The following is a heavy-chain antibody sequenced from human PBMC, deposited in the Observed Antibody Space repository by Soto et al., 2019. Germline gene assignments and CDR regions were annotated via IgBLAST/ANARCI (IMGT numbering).Heavy chain of an antibody. CDR2: IYYSGST. V-gene: IGHV4-31*03. Sequence: QVQLQETGPGLVKPSQTLSLTCTVSGGSISSGGYYWSWIRQHPGKGLEWIGYIYYSGSTYYNPSLKSRVTIAVDTSKNQFSLKLSSVTAAVTAVYYCAGEAVAAATHWYFDLWGRGTLVTVSS. D-gene: IGHD2-15*01. CDR3: AGEAVAAATHWYFDL. CDR1: GGSISSGGYY. J-gene: IGHJ2*01.